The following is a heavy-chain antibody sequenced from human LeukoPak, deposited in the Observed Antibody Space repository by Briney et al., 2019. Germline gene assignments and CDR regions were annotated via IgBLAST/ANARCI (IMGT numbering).Heavy chain of an antibody. Sequence: PGGSLRLSCAASGFTFSNYWMNWVRQVPGKGLECLANIKQDGSETYYADSVKGRFTISRDNAKNSLYLQMNSLRAEDTAVYYCARDGGYCSSTSCYTGVIDYYMDVWGKGTTVTVSS. J-gene: IGHJ6*03. CDR2: IKQDGSET. V-gene: IGHV3-7*03. CDR1: GFTFSNYW. D-gene: IGHD2-2*02. CDR3: ARDGGYCSSTSCYTGVIDYYMDV.